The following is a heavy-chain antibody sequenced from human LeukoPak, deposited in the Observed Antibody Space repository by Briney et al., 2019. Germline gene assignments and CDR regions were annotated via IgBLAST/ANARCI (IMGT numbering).Heavy chain of an antibody. CDR1: GFTFGHNA. D-gene: IGHD5-18*01. CDR2: LSGSGGDT. CDR3: ATTEGYAYGYY. J-gene: IGHJ4*02. Sequence: PGGSLRLSCVASGFTFGHNAMAWVRQAPGKRLEWVSALSGSGGDTFYADSVKGRFTISRDNSKNTLYLQMSSLRAEDTAVYYCATTEGYAYGYYWGQGTLVTVSS. V-gene: IGHV3-23*01.